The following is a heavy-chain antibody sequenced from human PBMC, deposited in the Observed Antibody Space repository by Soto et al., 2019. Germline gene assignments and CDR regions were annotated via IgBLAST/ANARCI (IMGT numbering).Heavy chain of an antibody. Sequence: QVQLVESGGGVVQPGRSLRLSCAASGFTFSSYGMHWVRQAPGKGLEWVAVISYDGSNKYYADSVKGRFTISRDNSKNTLYLQMNSLRAEDTAVYYCAKDARAGSSAFGICGQGTMVTVSS. CDR3: AKDARAGSSAFGI. D-gene: IGHD3-10*01. J-gene: IGHJ3*02. CDR2: ISYDGSNK. CDR1: GFTFSSYG. V-gene: IGHV3-30*18.